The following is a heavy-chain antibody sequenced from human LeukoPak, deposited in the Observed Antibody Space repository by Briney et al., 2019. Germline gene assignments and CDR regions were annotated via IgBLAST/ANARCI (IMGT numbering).Heavy chain of an antibody. CDR3: AREGVTNQVFDM. CDR2: IWYDGSNQ. V-gene: IGHV3-33*01. D-gene: IGHD4-17*01. J-gene: IGHJ3*02. Sequence: PGGSLRLSCATSGFTFSSYGMHCVRQAPGKGLEWVAAIWYDGSNQYYADSLKGGSPISRDNSKSTLYLQMNSLRGEDTAVYYCAREGVTNQVFDMWGQGTMVTVSS. CDR1: GFTFSSYG.